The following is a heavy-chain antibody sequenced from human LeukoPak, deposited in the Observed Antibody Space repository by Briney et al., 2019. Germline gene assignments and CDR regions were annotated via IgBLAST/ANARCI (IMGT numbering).Heavy chain of an antibody. Sequence: PGGSLRLSCAASGFTFSSYWMRWVRQAPGKGLEWVASINQNEVVKYYVDSVKGRFTISRDNAKTSLFLQMNSLRIDDTAMYYCTRTVNAASDFWGQGTLVTVSS. CDR3: TRTVNAASDF. V-gene: IGHV3-7*03. J-gene: IGHJ4*02. CDR2: INQNEVVK. D-gene: IGHD2-15*01. CDR1: GFTFSSYW.